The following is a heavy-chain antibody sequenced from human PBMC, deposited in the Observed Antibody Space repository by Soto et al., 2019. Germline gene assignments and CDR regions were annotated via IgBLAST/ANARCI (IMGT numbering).Heavy chain of an antibody. CDR2: ISGSGGDT. D-gene: IGHD6-6*01. J-gene: IGHJ4*02. CDR1: GFTFSSYD. V-gene: IGHV3-23*01. Sequence: EVPLLESGGGLVQPGGSLRLSCAASGFTFSSYDMNWVRQATGKGLGCVSTISGSGGDTYYADSVKGRFSISRDNSKYTLSLQIDSLRAEDTAVYYCAKGGRSSSGLDFDYWCQGTLVTVSS. CDR3: AKGGRSSSGLDFDY.